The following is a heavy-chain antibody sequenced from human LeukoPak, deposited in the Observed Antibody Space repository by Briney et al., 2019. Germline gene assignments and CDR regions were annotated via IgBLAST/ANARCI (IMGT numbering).Heavy chain of an antibody. Sequence: PSETLSLTCTVSGGSISSYYWSWIRQPPGKGLEWIGYIYYSGSTNYNPSLKSRVTISVDTSKNQFSLKLSSVTAAGTAVYYCARWVDTAMEPYNWFDPWGQGTLVTVSS. CDR3: ARWVDTAMEPYNWFDP. J-gene: IGHJ5*02. CDR2: IYYSGST. CDR1: GGSISSYY. D-gene: IGHD5-18*01. V-gene: IGHV4-59*01.